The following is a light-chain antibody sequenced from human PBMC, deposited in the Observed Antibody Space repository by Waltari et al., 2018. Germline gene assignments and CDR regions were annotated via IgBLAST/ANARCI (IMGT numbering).Light chain of an antibody. J-gene: IGKJ4*01. CDR1: HDIRNH. CDR3: QQYDKLPVT. CDR2: DGS. Sequence: DTYMPRFPPSLSASAGGRATITCQATHDIRNHLHWYQQKPGKAPKLLVYDGSRLQSGVPSRFGGSRSGTYFTFTIRGLQGEDAATYYGQQYDKLPVTFGGGPKVDI. V-gene: IGKV1-33*01.